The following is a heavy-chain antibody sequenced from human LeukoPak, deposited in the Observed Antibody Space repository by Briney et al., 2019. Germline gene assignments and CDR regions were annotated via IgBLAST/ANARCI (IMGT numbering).Heavy chain of an antibody. CDR2: IYPRDSDT. V-gene: IGHV5-51*01. D-gene: IGHD3-10*01. CDR3: ARHSDVIGAI. Sequence: GESLQISCKASGYTFTHQWIGWVRQQSGSGLEWMGIIYPRDSDTRYSPSFQGHVTISADTSINTAYLEWSRLEASDTGIYYCARHSDVIGAIWGQGTLVTVSS. J-gene: IGHJ4*02. CDR1: GYTFTHQW.